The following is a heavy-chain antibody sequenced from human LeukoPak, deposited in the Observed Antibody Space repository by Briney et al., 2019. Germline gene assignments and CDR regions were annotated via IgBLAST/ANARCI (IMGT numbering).Heavy chain of an antibody. Sequence: GASVKVSCKASGGTFNSYAISWVRQAPGQGLEWMGGIIPMSGTANYAQKFQGRVTITADESTSTAYMELSSLRSEDTAVYYCARSPSGYSGYDPVYYWGQGTLVTVSS. CDR2: IIPMSGTA. CDR3: ARSPSGYSGYDPVYY. CDR1: GGTFNSYA. V-gene: IGHV1-69*13. D-gene: IGHD5-12*01. J-gene: IGHJ4*02.